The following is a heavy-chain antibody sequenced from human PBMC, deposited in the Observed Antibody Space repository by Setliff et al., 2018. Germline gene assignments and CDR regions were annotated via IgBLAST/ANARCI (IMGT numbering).Heavy chain of an antibody. CDR1: GYSISSGYY. Sequence: PSETLSLTCAVSGYSISSGYYRGWIRQAPGKGLEWIASIYRSGSTYYNPSLKSRVTISVDTSKNQFPLKLSSVTASDTAVYYCARQLCSSGYCYATTFDYWGQGTLVTVSS. J-gene: IGHJ4*02. D-gene: IGHD3-22*01. V-gene: IGHV4-38-2*01. CDR3: ARQLCSSGYCYATTFDY. CDR2: IYRSGST.